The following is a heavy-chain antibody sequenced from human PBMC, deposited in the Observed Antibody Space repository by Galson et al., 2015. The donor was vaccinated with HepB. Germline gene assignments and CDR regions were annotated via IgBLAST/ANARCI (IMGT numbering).Heavy chain of an antibody. CDR1: GFTFDDYA. Sequence: SLRLSCAASGFTFDDYAMHWVRQAPGKGPEWVSGISWNSGSIGYADSVKGRFTISRDNAKNSLYLQMNSLRAEDTALYYCAKDGGSSWYNFDYWGQGTLVTVSS. CDR3: AKDGGSSWYNFDY. V-gene: IGHV3-9*01. J-gene: IGHJ4*02. D-gene: IGHD6-13*01. CDR2: ISWNSGSI.